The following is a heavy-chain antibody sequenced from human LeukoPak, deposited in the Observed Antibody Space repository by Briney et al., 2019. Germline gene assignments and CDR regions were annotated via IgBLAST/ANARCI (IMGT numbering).Heavy chain of an antibody. J-gene: IGHJ4*02. D-gene: IGHD3-22*01. CDR1: GFTGPSFA. CDR3: AKSYDSGGYPPGDY. Sequence: GGSLTLSCSASGFTGPSFAMAWVRQAPGKGLEWVSGIAAGATSTYYADSVKGRFTISRDNSRKTVHLQMNSLRAEDTAVYYCAKSYDSGGYPPGDYWGQGTLVTVSS. CDR2: IAAGATST. V-gene: IGHV3-23*01.